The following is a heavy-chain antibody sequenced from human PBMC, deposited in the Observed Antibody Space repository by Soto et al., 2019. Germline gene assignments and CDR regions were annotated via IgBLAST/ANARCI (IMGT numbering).Heavy chain of an antibody. D-gene: IGHD3-16*01. CDR1: GYTFTSYY. Sequence: QVQLVQSGAEVKKPGASVKVSCKASGYTFTSYYMHWVRQAPGQGLEWMGIINPSGGSTSYAQKCQGRVTMTRDTSTSTVYMELSSLRAEDTAVYYCARDILITFGGLRWGWFDPWGQGTLVTVSS. V-gene: IGHV1-46*01. J-gene: IGHJ5*02. CDR2: INPSGGST. CDR3: ARDILITFGGLRWGWFDP.